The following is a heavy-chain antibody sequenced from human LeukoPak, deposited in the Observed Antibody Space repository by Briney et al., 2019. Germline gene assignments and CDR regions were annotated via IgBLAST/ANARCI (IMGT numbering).Heavy chain of an antibody. V-gene: IGHV3-23*01. CDR1: GFTFSSYA. CDR2: ISGSGGST. D-gene: IGHD3-16*02. CDR3: AKDAYYDYVWGSYRHIYFDY. Sequence: GSLRLSCAASGFTFSSYAMSWVRQAPGKGLEWVSAISGSGGSTYYADSVKGRFTISRDNSKNTLYLQMNSLRAEDTAVYYCAKDAYYDYVWGSYRHIYFDYWGQGTLVTVSS. J-gene: IGHJ4*02.